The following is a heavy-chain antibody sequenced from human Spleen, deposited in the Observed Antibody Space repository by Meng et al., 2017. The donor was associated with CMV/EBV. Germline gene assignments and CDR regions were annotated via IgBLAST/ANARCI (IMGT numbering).Heavy chain of an antibody. Sequence: INSGDYYWRWIRQHPGKGLEWIEYIYHSGTTRYNQYLRSRVTMSIDTYKNQFSLKLSAVTAADTALYYCAREQVMVAAASTENWFDPWGQGTLVTVSS. J-gene: IGHJ5*02. CDR3: AREQVMVAAASTENWFDP. V-gene: IGHV4-31*02. CDR2: IYHSGTT. CDR1: INSGDYY. D-gene: IGHD2-15*01.